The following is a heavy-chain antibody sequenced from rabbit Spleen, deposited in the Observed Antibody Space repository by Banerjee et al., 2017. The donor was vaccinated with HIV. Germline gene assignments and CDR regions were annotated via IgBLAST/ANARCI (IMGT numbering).Heavy chain of an antibody. CDR2: INIVTGKT. D-gene: IGHD1-1*01. J-gene: IGHJ4*01. CDR3: ARDLPGVIGWNFNL. Sequence: EQLEESGGGLVKPEGSLTLTCKASGVSFSDKDVMCWVRQAPGKGLEWIACINIVTGKTVYASWAKGRFNMSRTSSTTVFLQMTSLTAADTATYFCARDLPGVIGWNFNLWGPGTLVTVS. V-gene: IGHV1S45*01. CDR1: GVSFSDKDV.